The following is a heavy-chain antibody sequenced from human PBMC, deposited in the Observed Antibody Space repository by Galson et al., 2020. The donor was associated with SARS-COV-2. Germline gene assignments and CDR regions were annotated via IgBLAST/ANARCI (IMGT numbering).Heavy chain of an antibody. D-gene: IGHD2-21*01. J-gene: IGHJ4*02. CDR2: ISSSPSTT. V-gene: IGHV3-48*02. Sequence: GESLKISCAASGFTFSTYSMNWVRQAPGQGLEWFSYISSSPSTTYYADSVKGRFTISRDNAKNSLYLQMNSLRDEDTAVYYCARDGGDLDYVDYWGQGTLVTVSS. CDR1: GFTFSTYS. CDR3: ARDGGDLDYVDY.